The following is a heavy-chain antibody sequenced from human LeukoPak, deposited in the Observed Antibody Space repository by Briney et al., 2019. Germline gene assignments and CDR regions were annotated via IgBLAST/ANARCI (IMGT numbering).Heavy chain of an antibody. D-gene: IGHD6-13*01. J-gene: IGHJ4*02. Sequence: GGSLRLSCAASGFTFSSYGMHWVRQAPGKGLEWVAVISYDGSNKYYADSVKGRFTISRGNSKNTLYLQMNSLRAEDTAVYYCAKSHTAAAGFDYWGQGTLVTVSS. V-gene: IGHV3-30*18. CDR1: GFTFSSYG. CDR3: AKSHTAAAGFDY. CDR2: ISYDGSNK.